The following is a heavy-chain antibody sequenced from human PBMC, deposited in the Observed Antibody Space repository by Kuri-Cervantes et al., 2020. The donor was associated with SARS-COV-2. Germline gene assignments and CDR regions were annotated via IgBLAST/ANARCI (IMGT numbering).Heavy chain of an antibody. CDR3: ARRSPYDFWSGPTYNDAFDI. Sequence: GESLKISCAASGFTFSSYAMSWVRQAPGKGLEWVSAISGSGGSTYYADSVKGRFTISRDNSKNTLYLQMNSLRAEDTAVYYCARRSPYDFWSGPTYNDAFDIWGQGTMVTVSS. CDR2: ISGSGGST. D-gene: IGHD3-3*01. CDR1: GFTFSSYA. J-gene: IGHJ3*02. V-gene: IGHV3-23*01.